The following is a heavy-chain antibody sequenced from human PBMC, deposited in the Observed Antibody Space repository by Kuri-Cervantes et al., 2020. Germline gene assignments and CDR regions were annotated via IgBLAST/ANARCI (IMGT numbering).Heavy chain of an antibody. J-gene: IGHJ6*02. D-gene: IGHD6-13*01. CDR3: ARDAPQQLVGYYGMDV. CDR2: INHSGST. Sequence: GSLRLSCAVYGGSFSGYYWSWIRQPPGKGLEWIGEINHSGSTNYNPSLKSRVTISVDTSKNQFSLKLTSVTAADTAVYYCARDAPQQLVGYYGMDVWGQGTTVTVSS. CDR1: GGSFSGYY. V-gene: IGHV4-34*01.